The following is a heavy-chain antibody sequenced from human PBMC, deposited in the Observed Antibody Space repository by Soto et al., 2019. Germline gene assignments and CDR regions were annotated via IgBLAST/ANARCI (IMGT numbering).Heavy chain of an antibody. CDR1: GFTFSSYS. D-gene: IGHD3-10*01. J-gene: IGHJ3*02. V-gene: IGHV3-21*01. CDR3: ARDSLWFGEFDAFDI. Sequence: EVQLVESGGGLVKPGGSLRLSCAASGFTFSSYSMNWVRQAPGKGLEWVSSISSSSSYIYYADSVKGRFTISRDNAKNSLYLQMNSLRADDTAVYYCARDSLWFGEFDAFDIWGQGTMVTVSS. CDR2: ISSSSSYI.